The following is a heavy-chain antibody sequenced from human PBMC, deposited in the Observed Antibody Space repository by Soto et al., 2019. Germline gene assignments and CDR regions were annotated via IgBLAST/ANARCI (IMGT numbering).Heavy chain of an antibody. V-gene: IGHV5-10-1*01. J-gene: IGHJ6*02. CDR2: IDPSDSYI. D-gene: IGHD2-15*01. CDR3: ARLGDCSGGSCFSHYYYHGMDV. Sequence: PGESLKISCKSSGYSLATYWITWVRQMPGKGLEWMGRIDPSDSYINYSPSFQGRVTISADKSLNTAYLQWSSLEASDTAMYYCARLGDCSGGSCFSHYYYHGMDVWGQGTTVTVSS. CDR1: GYSLATYW.